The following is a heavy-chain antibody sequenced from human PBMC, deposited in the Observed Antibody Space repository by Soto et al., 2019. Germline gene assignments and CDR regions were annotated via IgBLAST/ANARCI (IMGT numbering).Heavy chain of an antibody. J-gene: IGHJ4*01. CDR2: IWYDGSNK. D-gene: IGHD3-16*01. V-gene: IGHV3-33*01. Sequence: PGGSLRLSCAASGFTFSSYGMHWVRQAPGKGLEWVAVIWYDGSNKYYADSAKGRFTISRENSKNTLYLQMNSLRAEDTAVYYSARDCTVDYGSRPDDWAQRSLVTFSS. CDR3: ARDCTVDYGSRPDD. CDR1: GFTFSSYG.